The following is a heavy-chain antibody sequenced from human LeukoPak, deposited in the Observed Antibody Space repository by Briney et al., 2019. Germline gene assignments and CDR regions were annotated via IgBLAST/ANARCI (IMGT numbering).Heavy chain of an antibody. CDR2: ISGSGTKT. CDR3: AKDTYSDYAFPFSFGP. CDR1: GFTFKTHA. Sequence: GGSLRLSCEASGFTFKTHAMTWVRQAPGKGLQWVSAISGSGTKTYYADSVKGRFTVSRDNSKNTVYLQINSLRVEDSALYYCAKDTYSDYAFPFSFGPWGQGTLVSVSS. J-gene: IGHJ5*02. D-gene: IGHD4-11*01. V-gene: IGHV3-23*01.